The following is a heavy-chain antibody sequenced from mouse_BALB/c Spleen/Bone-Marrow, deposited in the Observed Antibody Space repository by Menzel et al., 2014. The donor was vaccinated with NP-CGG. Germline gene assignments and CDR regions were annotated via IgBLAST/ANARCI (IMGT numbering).Heavy chain of an antibody. D-gene: IGHD1-1*01. V-gene: IGHV14-3*02. Sequence: EVQGEESGAELVKPGASAKLSCTASGFNIKDTYMHWVKQRPEQGLEWIGRIDPANGNTKYDPKFQGKATITADTSSNTAYLQLSSRTSEDTAVYYCAAYYYGRSYGFAYWGQGTLVTVSA. CDR1: GFNIKDTY. CDR2: IDPANGNT. J-gene: IGHJ3*01. CDR3: AAYYYGRSYGFAY.